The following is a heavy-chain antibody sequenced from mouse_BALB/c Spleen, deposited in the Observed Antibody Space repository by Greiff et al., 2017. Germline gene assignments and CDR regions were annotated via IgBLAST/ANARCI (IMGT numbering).Heavy chain of an antibody. V-gene: IGHV3-2*02. CDR3: ARGKVLDGNLLDY. CDR2: ISYSGST. D-gene: IGHD2-1*01. J-gene: IGHJ2*01. CDR1: GYSITSDYA. Sequence: EVKLEESGPGLVKPSQSLSLTCTVTGYSITSDYAWNWIRQFPGNKLEWMGYISYSGSTSYNPSLKSRISITRDTSKNQFFLQLNSVTTEDTATYYCARGKVLDGNLLDYWGQGTTLTVSS.